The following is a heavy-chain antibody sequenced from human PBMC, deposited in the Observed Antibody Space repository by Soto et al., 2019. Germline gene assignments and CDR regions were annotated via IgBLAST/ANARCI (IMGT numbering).Heavy chain of an antibody. CDR3: ASGVLH. D-gene: IGHD3-16*01. CDR2: IYYSGST. CDR1: GGSISSGGYY. J-gene: IGHJ4*02. V-gene: IGHV4-31*03. Sequence: QVQLQESGPGLVKPSQTMSLTCTVSGGSISSGGYYLSWICSHPGKGLERIGSIYYSGSTSYNPSLKSRVTISVDTSTNQFSLQLRSVTAAYTVVYYCASGVLHWGQGTLVTVSS.